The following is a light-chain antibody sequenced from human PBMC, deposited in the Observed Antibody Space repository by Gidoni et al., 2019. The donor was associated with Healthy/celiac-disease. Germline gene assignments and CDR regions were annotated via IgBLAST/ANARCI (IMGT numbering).Light chain of an antibody. CDR2: LGS. CDR1: QSLLHSNGYNY. Sequence: DIVMTQSPLSLPVTPGEPASISCRSSQSLLHSNGYNYLDWYLQKPEQSPQLLIYLGSNRASGGPDRFSGSGSGTDFTLKISRVEAEDVGVYYCMQALQTPRTFGQGTKVEIK. V-gene: IGKV2-28*01. CDR3: MQALQTPRT. J-gene: IGKJ1*01.